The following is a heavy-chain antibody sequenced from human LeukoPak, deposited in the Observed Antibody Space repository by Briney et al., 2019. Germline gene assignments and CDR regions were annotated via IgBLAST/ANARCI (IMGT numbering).Heavy chain of an antibody. CDR2: ISYDGSNK. CDR1: GFTFSSYA. Sequence: GGSLRLSCAASGFTFSSYAMHWVRQAPGKGLEWVAVISYDGSNKYYADPVKGRFTISRDNSKNTLYLQMNSLRAEDTAVYYCARVNYYDSSAKDYWGQGTLVTVSS. V-gene: IGHV3-30-3*01. J-gene: IGHJ4*02. CDR3: ARVNYYDSSAKDY. D-gene: IGHD3-22*01.